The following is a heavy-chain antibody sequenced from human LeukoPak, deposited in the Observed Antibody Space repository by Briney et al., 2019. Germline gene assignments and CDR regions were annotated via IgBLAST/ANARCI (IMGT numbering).Heavy chain of an antibody. J-gene: IGHJ5*02. Sequence: GGSLRLSCAASGFTFSSYAMSWVRQAPGKGLEWVSAISGSGGSTYYADSVKGRFTISRDNAKNSLYLQMNSLRAEDTAVYYCARGKYYDFWSAVPELFDPWGQGTLVTVSS. V-gene: IGHV3-23*01. CDR1: GFTFSSYA. D-gene: IGHD3-3*01. CDR2: ISGSGGST. CDR3: ARGKYYDFWSAVPELFDP.